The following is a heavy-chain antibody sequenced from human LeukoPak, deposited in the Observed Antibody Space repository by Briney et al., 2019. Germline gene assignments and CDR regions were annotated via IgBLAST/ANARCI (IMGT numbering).Heavy chain of an antibody. D-gene: IGHD2-2*02. CDR3: ATSNCTRTSCYRGLFDS. Sequence: GGSLRLSCAASGFTFSSYSMNWVRQAPGKGLEWVSSISSSSSYIYYADSVKGRFTISRDNAKNSLYLQMNGLRAEDTAVYYCATSNCTRTSCYRGLFDSWGQGTLVTVS. CDR1: GFTFSSYS. V-gene: IGHV3-21*01. CDR2: ISSSSSYI. J-gene: IGHJ4*02.